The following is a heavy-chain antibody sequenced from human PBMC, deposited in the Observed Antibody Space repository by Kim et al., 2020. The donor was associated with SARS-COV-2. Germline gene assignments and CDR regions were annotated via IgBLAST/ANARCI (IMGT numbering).Heavy chain of an antibody. V-gene: IGHV3-7*01. CDR2: IKQDGSEK. Sequence: GGSLRLSCAASGFTFSSYWMSWVRQAPGKGLEWVANIKQDGSEKYYVDSVKGRFTISRDNAKNSLYLQMNSLRAEDTAVYYCAREENYDSSGYYHYWGQGTLVTVSS. D-gene: IGHD3-22*01. CDR3: AREENYDSSGYYHY. J-gene: IGHJ4*02. CDR1: GFTFSSYW.